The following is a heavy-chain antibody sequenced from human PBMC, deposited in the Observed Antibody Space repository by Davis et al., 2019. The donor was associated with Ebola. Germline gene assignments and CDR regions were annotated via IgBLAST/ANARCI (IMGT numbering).Heavy chain of an antibody. CDR2: ISAYNGNT. CDR1: GYTFTSYG. V-gene: IGHV1-18*01. Sequence: AASVKVSCKASGYTFTSYGISWVRQAPGQGLEWMGWISAYNGNTNYAQKLQGRVTMTTDTSTSTAYMELRSLRSDDTAVYYCARDRAGMITFGGVYDYWGRGTLVTVSS. J-gene: IGHJ4*02. CDR3: ARDRAGMITFGGVYDY. D-gene: IGHD3-16*01.